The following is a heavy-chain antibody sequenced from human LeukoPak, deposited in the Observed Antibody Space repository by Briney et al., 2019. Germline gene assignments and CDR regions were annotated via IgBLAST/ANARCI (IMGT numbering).Heavy chain of an antibody. J-gene: IGHJ1*01. D-gene: IGHD3-10*01. CDR1: GFTFRNYA. CDR2: VSSSGGGT. Sequence: GGSLRLSCAASGFTFRNYAMSWVRQAPGKGLEWVSAVSSSGGGTYFAASVKGRFTISRDNSKNTLYLQMNSLRAEDTAVYYCAKEAGGYFQHWGQGTLVTVSS. V-gene: IGHV3-23*01. CDR3: AKEAGGYFQH.